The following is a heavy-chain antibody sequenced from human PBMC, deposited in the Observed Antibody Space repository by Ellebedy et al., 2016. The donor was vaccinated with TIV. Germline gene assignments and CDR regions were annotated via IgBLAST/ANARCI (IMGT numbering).Heavy chain of an antibody. CDR1: GFRVSGKY. V-gene: IGHV3-53*01. CDR2: IYSIGDT. D-gene: IGHD4-17*01. CDR3: ATDPDGVYGDTSAY. Sequence: GESLKISCAASGFRVSGKYMNWVRQAPGKGLEWVSVIYSIGDTHYPDPVKGRFSVSRDDSKNTLYLQMNSLRADDTAVYYCATDPDGVYGDTSAYWGRGTLVTVSS. J-gene: IGHJ4*02.